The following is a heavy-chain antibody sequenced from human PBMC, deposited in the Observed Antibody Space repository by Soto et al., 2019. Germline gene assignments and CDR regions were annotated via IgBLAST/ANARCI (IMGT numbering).Heavy chain of an antibody. V-gene: IGHV1-69*01. CDR2: IIPMLEKP. CDR1: GDTFHSDS. CDR3: VRLGRGAFDP. J-gene: IGHJ5*02. Sequence: QVQLVQSGAEVRKPGSSVKVSCQASGDTFHSDSINWLRQAPGHGLEWIGGIIPMLEKPSYAPKFQDRVTITADESANTGYMVLRSLTSDAAAVYFCVRLGRGAFDPWGPGTPVTVSS. D-gene: IGHD7-27*01.